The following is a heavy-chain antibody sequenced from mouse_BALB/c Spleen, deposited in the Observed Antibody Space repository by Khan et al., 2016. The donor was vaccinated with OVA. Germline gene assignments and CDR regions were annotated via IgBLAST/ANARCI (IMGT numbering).Heavy chain of an antibody. CDR3: ARGNYYGYAMDY. V-gene: IGHV3-2*02. D-gene: IGHD1-1*01. J-gene: IGHJ4*01. CDR1: GYSITSNYA. Sequence: EVQLQESGPGLVKPSQSLSLTCTVTGYSITSNYAWNWIRQFPGNKLEWMGYISYSDSTSYNPSPKSRISITRDTSKNQFFLQLHSVTTEDTATYYCARGNYYGYAMDYWGQGTSVTVSS. CDR2: ISYSDST.